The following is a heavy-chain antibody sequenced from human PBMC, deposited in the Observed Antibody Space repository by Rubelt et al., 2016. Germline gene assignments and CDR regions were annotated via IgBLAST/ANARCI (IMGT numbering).Heavy chain of an antibody. J-gene: IGHJ4*02. CDR1: GGSISSSNYY. CDR2: ILSGGST. D-gene: IGHD2-21*02. Sequence: QLQLQESGPGLVKPSETLSLTCTVSGGSISSSNYYWAWIRQPPGKGLEWIGSILSGGSTYYHPSFKRRVPISLDTSKSQFSLNLSSVTAADTAVYYCARDGGDFIQNLWGQGTLVTVSS. CDR3: ARDGGDFIQNL. V-gene: IGHV4-39*07.